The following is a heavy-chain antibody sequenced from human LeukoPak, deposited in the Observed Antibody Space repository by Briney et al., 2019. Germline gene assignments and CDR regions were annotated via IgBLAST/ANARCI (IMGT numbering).Heavy chain of an antibody. V-gene: IGHV3-66*01. CDR3: TRDPDG. CDR2: IYSGGDT. J-gene: IGHJ4*02. CDR1: GFTVTNYY. Sequence: GESLRLSCAASGFTVTNYYMSWVRQAPGKGLEWVSVIYSGGDTFHTDSVKGRFTLSRDNSKNILYLQMNSLRAEDTAVYYCTRDPDGWGQGTLVTVSS.